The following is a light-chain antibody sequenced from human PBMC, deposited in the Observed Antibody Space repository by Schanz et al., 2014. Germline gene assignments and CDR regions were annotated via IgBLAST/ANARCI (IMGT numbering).Light chain of an antibody. CDR1: NSNIGAAYG. J-gene: IGLJ3*02. Sequence: LTQPPSVSGAPGQRVTISCTGGNSNIGAAYGVHWYQQLPGAAPKLLIYGNSNRPSGVPDRVSNSKSGTSASLAISGLQSEDEADYYCAAWDDNLSGGRVFGGGTKLTVL. CDR2: GNS. CDR3: AAWDDNLSGGRV. V-gene: IGLV1-40*01.